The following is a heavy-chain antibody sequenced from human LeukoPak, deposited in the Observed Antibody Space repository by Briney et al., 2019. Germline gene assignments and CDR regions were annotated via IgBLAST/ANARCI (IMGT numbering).Heavy chain of an antibody. CDR3: ARGRGSITMVRGVICYFDY. CDR1: VYTFTSYG. J-gene: IGHJ4*02. V-gene: IGHV1-18*01. D-gene: IGHD3-10*01. CDR2: ISVYNGNT. Sequence: ASVTVSFKGSVYTFTSYGNSWVRQAPGQGLEWMGWISVYNGNTNNAQKLHGRVTMTTDTYTSTAYMELRSLTSDDTAVYYCARGRGSITMVRGVICYFDYWGQGTLVTVSS.